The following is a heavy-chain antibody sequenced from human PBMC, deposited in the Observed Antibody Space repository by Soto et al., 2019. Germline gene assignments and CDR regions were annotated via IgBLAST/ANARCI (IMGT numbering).Heavy chain of an antibody. Sequence: QVQLVESGGGVVQPGRSLRLSCAASGFTFSSYAMHWVRQAPGKGLEWVAVISYDGSNKYYADSVKGRFTISRDNSKNTLYLQMNSLRAEDTGVYYCARGGSGWYKDGMDVWGQGTTVTVSS. D-gene: IGHD6-19*01. J-gene: IGHJ6*02. CDR2: ISYDGSNK. CDR1: GFTFSSYA. V-gene: IGHV3-30-3*01. CDR3: ARGGSGWYKDGMDV.